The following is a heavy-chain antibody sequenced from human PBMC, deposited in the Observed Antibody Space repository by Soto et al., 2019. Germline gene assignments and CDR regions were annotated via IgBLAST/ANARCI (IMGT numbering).Heavy chain of an antibody. CDR3: ARSSMAPVDYFDF. CDR2: IHDSGST. D-gene: IGHD2-15*01. J-gene: IGHJ4*02. V-gene: IGHV4-59*11. CDR1: GDTLKKHY. Sequence: PSEKLSLTYSVSGDTLKKHYWAWIRHSPGKGLEWIGNIHDSGSTNYSPALKSRVSMSVATSKNLFSMKMNSVNAADTAVYYVARSSMAPVDYFDFWCKGPVVT.